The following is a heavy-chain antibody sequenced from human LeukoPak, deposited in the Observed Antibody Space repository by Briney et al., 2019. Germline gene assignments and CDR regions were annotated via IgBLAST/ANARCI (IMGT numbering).Heavy chain of an antibody. CDR3: ARDAADVVRGLNIGFYFYA. CDR2: LYRGETT. D-gene: IGHD3-10*01. V-gene: IGHV3-53*01. CDR1: GFGISSNF. Sequence: GESLRLSCTASGFGISSNFMSWVRQAPGKGLEWVSVLYRGETTYYADSLKGRFTISRDTPTNPLSLQLNGLRTEDTAVYYCARDAADVVRGLNIGFYFYAWGQGILVT. J-gene: IGHJ5*02.